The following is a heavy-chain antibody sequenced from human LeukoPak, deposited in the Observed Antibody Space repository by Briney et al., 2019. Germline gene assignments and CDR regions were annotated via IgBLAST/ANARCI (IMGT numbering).Heavy chain of an antibody. CDR2: INRDGRST. J-gene: IGHJ4*02. V-gene: IGHV3-74*01. CDR3: ALPLRDGDFYFDY. D-gene: IGHD4-17*01. Sequence: GGSLRLSCAACGFTFSNYWMHWVRQAPGKGLVWVSRINRDGRSTNYADSVKGRFTISRDNAKNTVFLQMNSLRAEDTAVYYCALPLRDGDFYFDYWGQGTLVTVSS. CDR1: GFTFSNYW.